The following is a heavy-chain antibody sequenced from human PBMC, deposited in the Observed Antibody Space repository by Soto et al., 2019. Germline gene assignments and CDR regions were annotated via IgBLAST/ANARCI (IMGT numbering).Heavy chain of an antibody. CDR3: AKDLVGSNADYFDY. V-gene: IGHV3-30-3*01. J-gene: IGHJ4*02. CDR2: ISDDGSNK. CDR1: GFTFSSYA. D-gene: IGHD2-15*01. Sequence: GSLRLSCAASGFTFSSYAMHWVRQAPGKGLEWVAVISDDGSNKYYADSVKGRFTISRDNSKNTLYLQMNSLRAEDAAVYYCAKDLVGSNADYFDYWGQGTLVTVSS.